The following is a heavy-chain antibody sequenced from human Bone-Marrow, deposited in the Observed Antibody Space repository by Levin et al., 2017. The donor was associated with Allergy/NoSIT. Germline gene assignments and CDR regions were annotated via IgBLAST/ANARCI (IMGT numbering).Heavy chain of an antibody. V-gene: IGHV3-49*04. Sequence: GGSLRLSCLASGFSFGGYAVTWVRQAPGKGLEWVGFIRSKDYGETTEYAASVKGRFALSRDDSNSIAYLQMNSLKTEDTAVYYCSNYAAGAWDNWGQGTLVTVSS. CDR1: GFSFGGYA. CDR3: SNYAAGAWDN. D-gene: IGHD6-19*01. J-gene: IGHJ4*02. CDR2: IRSKDYGETT.